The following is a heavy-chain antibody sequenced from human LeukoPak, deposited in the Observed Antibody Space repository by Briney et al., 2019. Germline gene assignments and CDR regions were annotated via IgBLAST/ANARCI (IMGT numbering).Heavy chain of an antibody. CDR2: IIPIFGTA. V-gene: IGHV1-69*13. D-gene: IGHD6-19*01. CDR1: GGTFSSYA. CDR3: ASDLSQSGWYQGFDY. J-gene: IGHJ4*02. Sequence: SVKVSCKASGGTFSSYAISWVRQAPGQGLEWMGGIIPIFGTANYAQKFQGRVTITADESTSTAYMELSSLRSEDTAVYYCASDLSQSGWYQGFDYWGQGTLVTVSS.